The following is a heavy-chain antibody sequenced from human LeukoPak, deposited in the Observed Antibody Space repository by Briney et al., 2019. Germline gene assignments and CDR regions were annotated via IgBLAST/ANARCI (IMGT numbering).Heavy chain of an antibody. CDR1: GFTFGDYT. CDR3: ARGRSITLLRGVAMSDGFDV. V-gene: IGHV3-21*01. D-gene: IGHD3-10*01. CDR2: IDTSGSYI. Sequence: PGRSLKLSCTTSGFTFGDYTMNWVRQAPGKGLEWVSFIDTSGSYIYYGDSVKGRVTISRDNAKNSLYLQMNGLRAEDTAVYYCARGRSITLLRGVAMSDGFDVWGQGAMVTVSS. J-gene: IGHJ3*01.